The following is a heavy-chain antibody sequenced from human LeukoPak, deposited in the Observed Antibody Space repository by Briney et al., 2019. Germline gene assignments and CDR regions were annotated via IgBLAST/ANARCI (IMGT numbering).Heavy chain of an antibody. D-gene: IGHD2/OR15-2a*01. V-gene: IGHV3-33*01. J-gene: IGHJ4*02. CDR3: ARNSALDY. Sequence: GSRRLSCAAAGSTFSSYDIHWVRQAPGKWREWVAVMWSDGSNKYYASSVKGRFTISRDNSKNTLYLQMNSRRAEDTAVYYCARNSALDYWGQGTLVTVSS. CDR1: GSTFSSYD. CDR2: MWSDGSNK.